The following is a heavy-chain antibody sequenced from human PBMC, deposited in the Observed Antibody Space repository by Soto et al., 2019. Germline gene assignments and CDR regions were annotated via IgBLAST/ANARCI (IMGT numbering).Heavy chain of an antibody. Sequence: VGSLRLSCAASGFTFSSYGIHWVRQAPGKGLEWVAVISYDGSNKYYADSVKGRFTISRDNSKNTLYLQMNGLRPEDAAVYYCARDQYDILTGPNYWGQGTLVTVSS. CDR2: ISYDGSNK. V-gene: IGHV3-30*03. D-gene: IGHD3-9*01. CDR3: ARDQYDILTGPNY. J-gene: IGHJ4*02. CDR1: GFTFSSYG.